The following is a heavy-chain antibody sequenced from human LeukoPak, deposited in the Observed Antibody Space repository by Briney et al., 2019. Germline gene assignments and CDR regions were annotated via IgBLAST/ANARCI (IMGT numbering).Heavy chain of an antibody. V-gene: IGHV3-23*01. D-gene: IGHD6-19*01. CDR1: GLTLSSYA. Sequence: GGSLRLSCAASGLTLSSYAVSWVRQSPGRGLEWVSGISGSDLRTYYPDSVKGRFTISRDDSKNTLYLHMNSLRAEDTAVYYCAKDLDSSGWSKYHYWGQGTLVTVSS. CDR3: AKDLDSSGWSKYHY. J-gene: IGHJ4*02. CDR2: ISGSDLRT.